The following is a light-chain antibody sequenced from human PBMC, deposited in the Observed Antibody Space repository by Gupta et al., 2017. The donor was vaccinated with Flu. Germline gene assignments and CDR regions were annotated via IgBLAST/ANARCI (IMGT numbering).Light chain of an antibody. CDR3: QSYDSSLRSYV. CDR2: GND. CDR1: SANIGAGYE. J-gene: IGLJ1*01. V-gene: IGLV1-40*01. Sequence: QSILTQPPSVSGAPGQRVTISCTGSSANIGAGYEVHWYQQYPGTAPKLLIFGNDNRAPGVPNRFSGSRSGTSASLAVSGLQAEDEADYYCQSYDSSLRSYVFGPGTKVTVL.